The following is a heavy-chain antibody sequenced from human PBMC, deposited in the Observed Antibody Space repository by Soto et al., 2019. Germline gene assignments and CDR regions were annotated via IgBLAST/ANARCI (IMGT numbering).Heavy chain of an antibody. J-gene: IGHJ4*02. CDR1: GYSFTGYY. CDR2: INPDSGAT. CDR3: ARGDYGTGGYPFPYFDY. V-gene: IGHV1-2*02. Sequence: HEHLVQSGAAVKRPGASLQVSCKASGYSFTGYYIHWVRQAPGQGLEWMGWINPDSGATNYAQNFQGRVTLTSDTSISTASMALTSLTSDDTAVYYCARGDYGTGGYPFPYFDYWGQGTLVIVSS. D-gene: IGHD2-8*02.